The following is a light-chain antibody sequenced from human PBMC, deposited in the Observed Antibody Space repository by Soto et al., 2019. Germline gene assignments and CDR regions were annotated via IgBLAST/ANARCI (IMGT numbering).Light chain of an antibody. V-gene: IGKV3-20*01. CDR3: QQYDGSPPWT. CDR2: GAS. CDR1: QSVSSTS. Sequence: EIVLTQSPGTLSFSPGERATHSCRASQSVSSTSLAWYQQKPGQAPRLLIYGASNRATGIPDRFSGSGFGTDFTLTISRLEPEDFAVYYCQQYDGSPPWTFGLGTKV. J-gene: IGKJ1*01.